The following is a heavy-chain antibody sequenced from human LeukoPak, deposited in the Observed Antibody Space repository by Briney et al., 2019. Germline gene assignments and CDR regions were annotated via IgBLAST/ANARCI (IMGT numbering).Heavy chain of an antibody. V-gene: IGHV4-59*12. CDR3: ARDRYYYGMDV. Sequence: SETLSLTCTVSGGSISSYYWTWIRQPPGRGLEWIGYIYYSGTTNYNPSLKSRVTISIDTSKNQFSLKLSSVTAADTAVYYCARDRYYYGMDVWGQGTTVTVSS. J-gene: IGHJ6*02. CDR1: GGSISSYY. CDR2: IYYSGTT.